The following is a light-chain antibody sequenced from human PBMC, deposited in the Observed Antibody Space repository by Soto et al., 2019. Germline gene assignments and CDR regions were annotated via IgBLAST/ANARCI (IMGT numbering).Light chain of an antibody. V-gene: IGLV2-14*03. J-gene: IGLJ1*01. Sequence: QSVLTQPASVSDSPGQSITISCTGTSSDVGGSNFVSWYQQHPGKPPKLIIYDVANRPSGVSNRFSGSKSGSTASLIISRLQTEDDSDYYCVSYTSSSPSVFGTGTKATVL. CDR3: VSYTSSSPSV. CDR2: DVA. CDR1: SSDVGGSNF.